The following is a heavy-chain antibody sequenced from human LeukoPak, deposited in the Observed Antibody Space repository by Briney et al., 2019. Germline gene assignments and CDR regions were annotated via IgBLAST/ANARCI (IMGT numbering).Heavy chain of an antibody. D-gene: IGHD5-18*01. J-gene: IGHJ4*02. Sequence: ASVKVSCQASGYTFTGYYMHWVRQAPGQGLEWVEWINPNSGGTNYAQKFQGRVTMTRHTSISKAYMELTRLKSDDTAVYYCARDRQLGPSDYWGQGTLVIVSS. CDR2: INPNSGGT. CDR3: ARDRQLGPSDY. V-gene: IGHV1-2*02. CDR1: GYTFTGYY.